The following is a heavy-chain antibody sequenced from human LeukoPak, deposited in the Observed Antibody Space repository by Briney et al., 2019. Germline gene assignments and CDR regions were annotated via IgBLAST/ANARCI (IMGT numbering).Heavy chain of an antibody. CDR1: GGSIGRSSYF. J-gene: IGHJ4*02. CDR3: ARVFEMATIRKLYYFDH. CDR2: IYYSGST. V-gene: IGHV4-39*01. Sequence: SETLSLTCSVSGGSIGRSSYFWGWIRQPPGKGPEWIGSIYYSGSTYYNPSLRRRVTISVDTSKNQFSLKFSSVTAADTAIYYCARVFEMATIRKLYYFDHWGQGTLVTVSS. D-gene: IGHD5-24*01.